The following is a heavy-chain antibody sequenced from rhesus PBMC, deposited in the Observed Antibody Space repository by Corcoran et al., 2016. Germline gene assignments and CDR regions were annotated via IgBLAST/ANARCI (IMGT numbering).Heavy chain of an antibody. V-gene: IGHV4-160*01. J-gene: IGHJ4*01. CDR2: IDGSGGGA. CDR3: ARNRYSGSWIDY. CDR1: GGSISSNY. Sequence: QVQLQESGPGLVKPSETLSLTCAVSGGSISSNYWSWIRQPPGKGLGWIGRIDGSGGGADSNPSLKSRVTISTDTSKNQFSLKLSSVTAADTAVYYCARNRYSGSWIDYWGQGVLVTVSS. D-gene: IGHD6-25*01.